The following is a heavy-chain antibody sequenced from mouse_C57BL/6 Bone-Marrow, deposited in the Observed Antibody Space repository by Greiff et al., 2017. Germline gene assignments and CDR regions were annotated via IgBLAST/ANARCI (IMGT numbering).Heavy chain of an antibody. CDR1: GFNITDYY. D-gene: IGHD2-4*01. J-gene: IGHJ1*03. V-gene: IGHV14-2*01. CDR2: IDPADGET. CDR3: ASGGLPLYWYCDV. Sequence: VQLQQSGAELVKPGASVKLSCTASGFNITDYYMHWVKQRTEQGLEWIGRIDPADGETKYAPKFQGKATITADTSSNTAYLQLSSLTSEDTAVDYCASGGLPLYWYCDVWGTGTTVTVSS.